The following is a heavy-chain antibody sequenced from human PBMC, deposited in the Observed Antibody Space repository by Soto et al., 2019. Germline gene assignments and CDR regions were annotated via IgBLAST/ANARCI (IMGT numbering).Heavy chain of an antibody. CDR1: GFTFSNYA. V-gene: IGHV3-23*01. CDR2: ISGSGGST. D-gene: IGHD3-9*01. Sequence: VLLLESGGDLVQPGGSLRLSCEASGFTFSNYAMSWVRQAPGKGLEWVSVISGSGGSTNYADSAKGRFTISRDNSMDTLYLQMNSLRAEDTAVYYCARVFYYDILTGKSYNMDVWGQGTTVIVSS. CDR3: ARVFYYDILTGKSYNMDV. J-gene: IGHJ6*02.